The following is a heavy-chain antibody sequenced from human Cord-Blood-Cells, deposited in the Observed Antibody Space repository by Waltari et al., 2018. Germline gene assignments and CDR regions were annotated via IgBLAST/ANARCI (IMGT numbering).Heavy chain of an antibody. V-gene: IGHV3-30*18. D-gene: IGHD6-6*01. CDR2: ISYDGSNK. Sequence: QVQLVESGGGVVQPGRSLRPSCAASGFTFSSSGMHAVRQAPGKGLEWVAVISYDGSNKYYADSVKGRFTISRDNSKNTLYLQMNSLRAEDTAVYYCAKSRGSSSSYFDYWGQGTLVTVSS. CDR3: AKSRGSSSSYFDY. J-gene: IGHJ4*02. CDR1: GFTFSSSG.